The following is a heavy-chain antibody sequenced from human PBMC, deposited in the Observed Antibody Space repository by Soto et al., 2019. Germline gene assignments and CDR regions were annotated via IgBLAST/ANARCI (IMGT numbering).Heavy chain of an antibody. CDR2: INTASYI. V-gene: IGHV3-21*01. CDR1: GFTFSTYS. J-gene: IGHJ4*02. Sequence: EVLLVESGGGVVKPGGSLRLSCAASGFTFSTYSMNWVRQAPGKGLEWVASINTASYIYYTDSVKGRLTISRDDAKNSLYLQMNSLRDDDTAVYYCAREGGYCNGGGCPYFHYWGQGTLVTVSS. D-gene: IGHD2-15*01. CDR3: AREGGYCNGGGCPYFHY.